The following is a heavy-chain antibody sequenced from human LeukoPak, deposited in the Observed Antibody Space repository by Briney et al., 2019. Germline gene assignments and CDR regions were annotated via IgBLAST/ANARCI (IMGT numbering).Heavy chain of an antibody. CDR2: SDYSGSA. CDR1: GGSISTYY. V-gene: IGHV4-59*01. CDR3: ARDHPVADWAPDI. Sequence: SETLSLTCTVSGGSISTYYWSWIRQPPGRGLEWIGYSDYSGSANYNPSLKSRVTISADPSTNHFSLNLTSVTAADTAVYFCARDHPVADWAPDIWGRGTMVTVSS. J-gene: IGHJ3*02. D-gene: IGHD3-9*01.